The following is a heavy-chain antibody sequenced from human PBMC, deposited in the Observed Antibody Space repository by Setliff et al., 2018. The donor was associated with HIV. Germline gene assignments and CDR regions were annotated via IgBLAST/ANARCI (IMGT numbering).Heavy chain of an antibody. D-gene: IGHD3-16*02. J-gene: IGHJ4*02. Sequence: SETLSLTCTVTGGSISSGGFYWTWIRQHPGKGLEWIGYIYYSGSTYYNPSLKSRVTISVDTSKNQFSLKLSSVTAADTAVYYCARAAPYYDYVWGSYRHFDYWGQGTLVTVSS. CDR2: IYYSGST. CDR1: GGSISSGGFY. V-gene: IGHV4-31*03. CDR3: ARAAPYYDYVWGSYRHFDY.